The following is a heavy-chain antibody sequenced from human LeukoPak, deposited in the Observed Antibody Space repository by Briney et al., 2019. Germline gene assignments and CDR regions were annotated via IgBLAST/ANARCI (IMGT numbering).Heavy chain of an antibody. D-gene: IGHD6-13*01. V-gene: IGHV4-30-4*01. CDR2: NYYSGST. CDR3: ARGKSIAAARSPVDY. Sequence: SVTLSLTCTVSGGSISSGDYYWRWIRQPPGRVLECNGYNYYSGSTYYNPSLKSRVTISVDTSKNQFSLKLSSVTAADTAVYYCARGKSIAAARSPVDYWGREPWSPSPQ. CDR1: GGSISSGDYY. J-gene: IGHJ4*02.